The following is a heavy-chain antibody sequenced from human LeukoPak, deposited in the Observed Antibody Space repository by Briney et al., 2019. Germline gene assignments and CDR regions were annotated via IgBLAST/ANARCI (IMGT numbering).Heavy chain of an antibody. CDR3: AKKYCSSSGCPYGMDV. CDR1: GFTFSSYA. V-gene: IGHV3-23*01. Sequence: GGSLRLSCAASGFTFSSYAMSRVRQAPGKGLEWVSVISASGVSTYYADSVRGRFTISRDNSKNTLYLRMNSLRAEDTAVYYCAKKYCSSSGCPYGMDVWGKGTTVTVSS. J-gene: IGHJ6*04. D-gene: IGHD2-2*01. CDR2: ISASGVST.